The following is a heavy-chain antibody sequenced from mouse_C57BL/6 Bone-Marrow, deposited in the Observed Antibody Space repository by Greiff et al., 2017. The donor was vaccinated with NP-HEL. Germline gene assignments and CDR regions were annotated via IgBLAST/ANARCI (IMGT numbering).Heavy chain of an antibody. CDR2: IWRGGST. D-gene: IGHD1-1*01. CDR1: GFSLTSYG. CDR3: ARITTVVGGYAMDY. J-gene: IGHJ4*01. V-gene: IGHV2-5*01. Sequence: VHLVESGPGLVQPSQSLSITCTVSGFSLTSYGVHWVRQSPGKGLEWLGVIWRGGSTDYNAAFMSRLSITKDNSKSQVFFKMNSLQADDTAIYYCARITTVVGGYAMDYWGQGTSVTVSS.